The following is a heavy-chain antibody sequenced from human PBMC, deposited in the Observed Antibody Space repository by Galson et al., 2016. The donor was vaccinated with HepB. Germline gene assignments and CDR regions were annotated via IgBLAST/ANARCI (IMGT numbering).Heavy chain of an antibody. D-gene: IGHD3-10*01. CDR3: ARTWYYGSASTFDL. CDR2: ITAGGGTT. V-gene: IGHV3-23*01. CDR1: GFTFSIYT. J-gene: IGHJ4*02. Sequence: LRLSCAASGFTFSIYTMSWVRQAPGRGLEWLSAITAGGGTTYYADAAKGRFTIARDNSKNTVYLQMNSLTAEDTAVYYCARTWYYGSASTFDLWGQGTLVSVSS.